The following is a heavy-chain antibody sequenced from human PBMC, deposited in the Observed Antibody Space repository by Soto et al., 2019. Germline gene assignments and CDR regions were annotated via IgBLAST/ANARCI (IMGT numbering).Heavy chain of an antibody. D-gene: IGHD2-8*01. CDR1: GFTFSSYG. V-gene: IGHV3-33*01. CDR3: ASWCIGGGDY. CDR2: IWYDGSNK. Sequence: QVQLVESGGGVVQPGRSLRLSCAASGFTFSSYGMHWVRQAPGKGLEWVAVIWYDGSNKYYADSVKGRFTISRDNSKNQVSLQMTSLGAVDTAVYYCASWCIGGGDYWGQGTLVTVSS. J-gene: IGHJ4*02.